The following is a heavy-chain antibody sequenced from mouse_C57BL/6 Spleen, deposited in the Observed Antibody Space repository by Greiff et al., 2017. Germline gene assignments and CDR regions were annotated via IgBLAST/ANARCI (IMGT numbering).Heavy chain of an antibody. CDR3: AGYYGSSPYYAMDY. V-gene: IGHV1-77*01. J-gene: IGHJ4*01. D-gene: IGHD1-1*01. CDR2: IGPGSGST. Sequence: QVQLQQSGAELVKPGASVKISCKASGYTFTDYYINWVKQRPGQGLEWIGKIGPGSGSTYYNEKFKGKATLTADKSSSTAYMQLSSLTSEDSAVYFCAGYYGSSPYYAMDYWGQGTSVTVSS. CDR1: GYTFTDYY.